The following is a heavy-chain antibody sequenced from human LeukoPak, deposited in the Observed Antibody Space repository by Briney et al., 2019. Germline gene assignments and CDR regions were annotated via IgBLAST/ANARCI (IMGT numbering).Heavy chain of an antibody. Sequence: GGSPRLSCAASGFTFSTYEMNWVRQAPGKGLEWVSYISSSGSTIYYADSVKGRFTISRDNAKNSLYLQMNSLSAEDTAVYYCARVKYGSVRAFDIWGRGTMVTVSS. CDR2: ISSSGSTI. D-gene: IGHD3-10*01. V-gene: IGHV3-48*03. CDR3: ARVKYGSVRAFDI. J-gene: IGHJ3*02. CDR1: GFTFSTYE.